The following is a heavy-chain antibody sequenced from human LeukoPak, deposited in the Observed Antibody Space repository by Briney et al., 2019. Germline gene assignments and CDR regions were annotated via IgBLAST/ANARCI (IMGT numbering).Heavy chain of an antibody. Sequence: GGSLRLSCSASGFTFGSYWMNWVRQAPGKGPEWVANIKQDGSEINYVDSVKGRFIISRDNAKNSLYLQMNNLRVDDTAVYYCAGGSGWITGDWGHGTLVTVSS. CDR1: GFTFGSYW. CDR2: IKQDGSEI. CDR3: AGGSGWITGD. D-gene: IGHD1-14*01. V-gene: IGHV3-7*03. J-gene: IGHJ4*01.